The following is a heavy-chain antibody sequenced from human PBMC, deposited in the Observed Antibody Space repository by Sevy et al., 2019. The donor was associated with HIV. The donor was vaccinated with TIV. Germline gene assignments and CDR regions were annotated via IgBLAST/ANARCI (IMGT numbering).Heavy chain of an antibody. V-gene: IGHV3-48*03. CDR1: GFTFSSYE. CDR3: ARSGGAYDTWFDP. Sequence: GGSLRLSCAASGFTFSSYEMNWVRQAPGKGLEWVSYITSGGTNSYYGDSVKGRFTISRDNAKNSLYLQMNSLRVEDTAIYYCARSGGAYDTWFDPWGQGALVTVSS. D-gene: IGHD3-22*01. J-gene: IGHJ5*02. CDR2: ITSGGTNS.